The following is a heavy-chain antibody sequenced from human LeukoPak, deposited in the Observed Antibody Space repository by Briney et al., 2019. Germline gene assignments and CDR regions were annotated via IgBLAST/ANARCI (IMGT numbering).Heavy chain of an antibody. D-gene: IGHD6-19*01. Sequence: SETLSLTCAVYGGSFSGYYWSWIRQPPGKGLELIGEINHSGSTNYNPSLKSRVTISVDTSKNQFSLKLSSVTAADTAVYYCARGSIAVAPNWFDPWGRGTLVTVSS. CDR2: INHSGST. CDR3: ARGSIAVAPNWFDP. J-gene: IGHJ5*02. CDR1: GGSFSGYY. V-gene: IGHV4-34*01.